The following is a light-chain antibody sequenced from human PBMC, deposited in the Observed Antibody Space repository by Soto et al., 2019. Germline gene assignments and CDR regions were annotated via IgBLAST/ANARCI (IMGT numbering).Light chain of an antibody. V-gene: IGLV1-44*01. CDR2: SNN. CDR3: AAWDDSLNGWV. CDR1: SSNIGSNT. J-gene: IGLJ3*02. Sequence: QSVLTQPPSASGTPGQRVTISCSGGSSNIGSNTVNWYQQHPGTAPKLLIYSNNQRPSGVPDRFSGSKSGTSASLAISGLQSEDEADYYCAAWDDSLNGWVFGGGTKVTVL.